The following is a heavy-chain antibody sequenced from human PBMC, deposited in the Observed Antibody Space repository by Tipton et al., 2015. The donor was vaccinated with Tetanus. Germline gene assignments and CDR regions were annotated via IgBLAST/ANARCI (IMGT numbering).Heavy chain of an antibody. D-gene: IGHD4-17*01. CDR2: TYYSGST. V-gene: IGHV4-61*01. J-gene: IGHJ4*02. CDR3: ARDERYGDYAY. Sequence: TLSLTCTVSGASIGSISYYWSWIRQPPGKGLEWIGYTYYSGSTGYNPSLKSRVTISIDSSKNQFSLKLTSVTAADTAVYYCARDERYGDYAYWRQGALVTVSS. CDR1: GASIGSISYY.